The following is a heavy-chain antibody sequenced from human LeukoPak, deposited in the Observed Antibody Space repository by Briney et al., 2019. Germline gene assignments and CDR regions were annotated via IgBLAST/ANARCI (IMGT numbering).Heavy chain of an antibody. D-gene: IGHD3-10*01. Sequence: SETLSLACSVSGGSISSSTYYWGWIRQPPGKGLEWIGSIVYTGNTYYNPSLKSRVSISVDTSRNQFSLKLSSVTAADTAVYYCARPRDSGSYNPFDYWGQGTLVTVSS. CDR3: ARPRDSGSYNPFDY. CDR2: IVYTGNT. J-gene: IGHJ4*02. CDR1: GGSISSSTYY. V-gene: IGHV4-39*01.